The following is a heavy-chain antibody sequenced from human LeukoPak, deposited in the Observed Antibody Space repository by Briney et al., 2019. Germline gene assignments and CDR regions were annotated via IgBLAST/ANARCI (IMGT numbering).Heavy chain of an antibody. J-gene: IGHJ3*02. CDR2: INHSGST. D-gene: IGHD3-3*01. Sequence: SETLSLTCAVYGGSFSGYYWSWIRQPPGKGLEWIGEINHSGSTNYNPSLKSRVTISVDTSKNQFSLKLSSVTAADTAVYYCARAVSRITGAFDIWGQGTMVTVSS. CDR1: GGSFSGYY. CDR3: ARAVSRITGAFDI. V-gene: IGHV4-34*01.